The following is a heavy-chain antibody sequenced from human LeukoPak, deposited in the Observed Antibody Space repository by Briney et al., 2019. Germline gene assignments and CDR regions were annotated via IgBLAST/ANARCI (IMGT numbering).Heavy chain of an antibody. CDR1: GYTFTDYY. CDR3: ARDLWGWGSDYLDY. J-gene: IGHJ4*02. V-gene: IGHV1-2*06. Sequence: ASVKVSCKASGYTFTDYYVHWVRLVPGQGLEWMGRISPNSGATNYAEKFRGRVTMARDTSINTVYMEMSSLRSDDTAVYYCARDLWGWGSDYLDYWGQGTLVTVS. D-gene: IGHD4/OR15-4a*01. CDR2: ISPNSGAT.